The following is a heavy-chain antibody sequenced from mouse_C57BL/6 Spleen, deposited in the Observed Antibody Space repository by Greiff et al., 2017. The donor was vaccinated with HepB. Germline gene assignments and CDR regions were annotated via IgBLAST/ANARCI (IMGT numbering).Heavy chain of an antibody. Sequence: EVQLQESGPELVKPGASVKLSCKASGYTFTDYNMHWVKQSHVKSLEWIGDINPNNGGTSYNQKFKGKATLTVNKSSSTAYMELRSLTSEDSAVYYCGRVGGYDFFDYWGQGTTLTVSS. V-gene: IGHV1-22*01. CDR2: INPNNGGT. D-gene: IGHD2-2*01. CDR3: GRVGGYDFFDY. J-gene: IGHJ2*01. CDR1: GYTFTDYN.